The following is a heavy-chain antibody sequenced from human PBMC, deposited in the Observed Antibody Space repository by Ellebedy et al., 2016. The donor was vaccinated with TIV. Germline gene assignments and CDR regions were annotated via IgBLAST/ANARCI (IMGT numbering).Heavy chain of an antibody. CDR3: ARGRPYYFDV. Sequence: GESLKISXAASGFTFNTYWMSWVRQAPGKGLEWVANIKPDGSETFSVDSVKGRFTISRDNAENSLYLQVNSLRDEDTAVYYCARGRPYYFDVWGRGTLVIVSS. J-gene: IGHJ2*01. CDR1: GFTFNTYW. CDR2: IKPDGSET. V-gene: IGHV3-7*01.